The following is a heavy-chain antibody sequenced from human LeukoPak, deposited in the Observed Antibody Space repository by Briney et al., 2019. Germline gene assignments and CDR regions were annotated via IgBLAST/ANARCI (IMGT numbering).Heavy chain of an antibody. V-gene: IGHV4-59*01. CDR1: GGSISSYY. Sequence: PSETLSLTCTVSGGSISSYYWSWIRQPPGKGLERIGYIYYSGSTNYNPSLKSRVTISVDTSKNQFSLKLSSVTAADTAVYYCARGVIAAAGPSGNYYYYMDVWGKGTTVTVSS. CDR2: IYYSGST. D-gene: IGHD6-13*01. J-gene: IGHJ6*03. CDR3: ARGVIAAAGPSGNYYYYMDV.